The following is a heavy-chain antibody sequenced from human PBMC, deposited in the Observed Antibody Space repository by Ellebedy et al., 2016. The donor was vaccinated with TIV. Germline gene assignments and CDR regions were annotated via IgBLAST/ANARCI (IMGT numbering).Heavy chain of an antibody. CDR2: IYYSGST. CDR3: ATGNQWDQLLVY. J-gene: IGHJ4*02. D-gene: IGHD1-26*01. Sequence: MPSETLSLTCTVSGVSINSGCYYWSWIRQYPGKGLEWIGYIYYSGSTYYNPSLQSRVTISVDTSKNQYSLTLSSVTAADTAVYYCATGNQWDQLLVYWGQGTLVTVSS. V-gene: IGHV4-31*03. CDR1: GVSINSGCYY.